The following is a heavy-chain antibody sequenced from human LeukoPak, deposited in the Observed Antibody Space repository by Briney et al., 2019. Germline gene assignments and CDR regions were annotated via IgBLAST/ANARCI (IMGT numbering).Heavy chain of an antibody. J-gene: IGHJ6*02. CDR2: INSDGSST. D-gene: IGHD2-2*01. Sequence: GGSLRLSCAASGFTFSSYWMHWVRQAPGEGLVWVSRINSDGSSTSYADSVKGRFTISRDNAKNTLYLQMNSLRAEDTAVYYCARYIVVVPAAKGRHYYGMDVWGQGTTVTVSS. V-gene: IGHV3-74*01. CDR3: ARYIVVVPAAKGRHYYGMDV. CDR1: GFTFSSYW.